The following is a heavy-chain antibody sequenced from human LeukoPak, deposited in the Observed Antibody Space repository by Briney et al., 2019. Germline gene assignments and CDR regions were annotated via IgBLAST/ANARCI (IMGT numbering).Heavy chain of an antibody. CDR3: ARDSATDTAMVNFDY. D-gene: IGHD5-18*01. CDR1: GFTFSSYG. Sequence: GRSLRLSCAASGFTFSSYGMHWVRQAPGKGLEWVAVIWYDGSNKYYADSVKGRFTISRDNSKNTLYLQMNSLRAEDTAVYYCARDSATDTAMVNFDYWGQGTLVTVSS. J-gene: IGHJ4*02. CDR2: IWYDGSNK. V-gene: IGHV3-33*01.